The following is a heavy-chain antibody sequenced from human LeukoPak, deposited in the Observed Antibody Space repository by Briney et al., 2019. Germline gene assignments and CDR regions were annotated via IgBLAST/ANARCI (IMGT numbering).Heavy chain of an antibody. CDR2: IYYSGST. J-gene: IGHJ3*02. D-gene: IGHD6-19*01. CDR1: GGSISSSSYY. CDR3: AHSSGWNDAFDI. Sequence: PSETLSLTCTVSGGSISSSSYYWGWIRQPPGKGLEWIGSIYYSGSTYYNPSLKSQVTISVDTSKNQFSLKLSSVTAADTAVYYCAHSSGWNDAFDIWGQGTMVTVSS. V-gene: IGHV4-39*07.